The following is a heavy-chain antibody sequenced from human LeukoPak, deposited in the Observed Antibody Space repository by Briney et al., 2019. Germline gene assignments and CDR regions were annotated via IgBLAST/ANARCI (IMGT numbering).Heavy chain of an antibody. CDR1: GYTFTSYG. CDR2: ISAYNGNT. Sequence: ASVKVSCKASGYTFTSYGISWVRQAPGQGLEWMGWISAYNGNTNYAQKLQGRVTMTTDTSTSTAYMELRGLRSDDTAVYYCARDWAPLTGYYSAEYFQHWGQGTLVTVSS. D-gene: IGHD3-9*01. V-gene: IGHV1-18*01. CDR3: ARDWAPLTGYYSAEYFQH. J-gene: IGHJ1*01.